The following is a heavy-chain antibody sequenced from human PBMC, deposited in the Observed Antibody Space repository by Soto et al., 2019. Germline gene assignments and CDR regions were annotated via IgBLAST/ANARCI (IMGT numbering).Heavy chain of an antibody. Sequence: GGSLRLSCVASGFTFSSYSMSWVRQAPGKGLEWVSYMSTSSRTIYYADSVKGRVTISRDNAKNSLYLQMNSLRAEDSAVYYCARVAAVAGTCLDYWGRGTLVTVSS. CDR2: MSTSSRTI. J-gene: IGHJ4*02. D-gene: IGHD6-19*01. CDR1: GFTFSSYS. V-gene: IGHV3-48*01. CDR3: ARVAAVAGTCLDY.